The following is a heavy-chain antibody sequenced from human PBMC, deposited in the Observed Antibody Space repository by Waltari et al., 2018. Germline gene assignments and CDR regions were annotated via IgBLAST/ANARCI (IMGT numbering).Heavy chain of an antibody. D-gene: IGHD6-19*01. CDR2: ISPFNRNT. V-gene: IGHV1-18*01. J-gene: IGHJ5*02. CDR1: GYTFTSYG. CDR3: ARDGGRSGLYH. Sequence: QVQLVQSGAEVKKPGASLKVSCKASGYTFTSYGISWVRQAPGQGLEWMGGISPFNRNTNYAQRFQGRVTMTTDTSTSTAYMEVRSLRFDDTALYYCARDGGRSGLYHWGQGTLVTVSS.